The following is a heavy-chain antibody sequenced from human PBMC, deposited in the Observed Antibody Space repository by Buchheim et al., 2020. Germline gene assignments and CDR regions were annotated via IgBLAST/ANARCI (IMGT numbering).Heavy chain of an antibody. J-gene: IGHJ6*04. V-gene: IGHV3-30*18. D-gene: IGHD2-15*01. Sequence: QVQLVESGGGVVQPGRSLRLSCAASGFTFSSYGMHWVRQAPGKGLEWVAVISYDGRIKYYADSVKRRFTISRDYSKNTVLLKMNNLRVEDTVVYYGAKDLVVAITLPFHYAMAVWGKGTT. CDR2: ISYDGRIK. CDR3: AKDLVVAITLPFHYAMAV. CDR1: GFTFSSYG.